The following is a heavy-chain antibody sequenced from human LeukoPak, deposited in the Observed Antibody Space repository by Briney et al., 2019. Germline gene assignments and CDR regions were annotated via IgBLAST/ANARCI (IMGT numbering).Heavy chain of an antibody. CDR1: GFTFSSYN. CDR2: ISSSSSYI. CDR3: ARERWQDY. V-gene: IGHV3-21*01. J-gene: IGHJ4*02. Sequence: GGSLRLSCAASGFTFSSYNMNWVRQAPGKGREWVSSISSSSSYIYYADSVKGRFTISRDSAKNSLFLQMNSLRAEDTAVYYCARERWQDYWGQGTLVTVSS. D-gene: IGHD2-15*01.